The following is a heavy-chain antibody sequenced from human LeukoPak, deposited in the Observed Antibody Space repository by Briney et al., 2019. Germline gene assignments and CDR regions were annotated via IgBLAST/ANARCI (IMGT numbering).Heavy chain of an antibody. CDR2: INHSGST. D-gene: IGHD2-2*01. CDR1: GGSFSGYY. Sequence: SETLSLTCAVYGGSFSGYYWSWIRQPPGKGLEWIGEINHSGSTNYNPSLKSRVTISVDTSKTQFSLKLSSVTAADTAVYYCARGPYCSSTSCYYYYYYGMDVWGQGTTVTVSS. J-gene: IGHJ6*02. CDR3: ARGPYCSSTSCYYYYYYGMDV. V-gene: IGHV4-34*01.